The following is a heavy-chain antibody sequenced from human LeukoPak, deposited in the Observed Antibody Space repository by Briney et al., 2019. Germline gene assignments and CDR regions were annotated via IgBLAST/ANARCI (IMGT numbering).Heavy chain of an antibody. CDR3: TRLRDGYDSDY. CDR1: GFSFSGYW. D-gene: IGHD5-24*01. J-gene: IGHJ4*02. V-gene: IGHV3-23*01. CDR2: ISGSGGIT. Sequence: GGSLRLSCAASGFSFSGYWMSWVRQAPGKGLEWVSGISGSGGITYYADSVKGRFIISRDNSKNTLYLQMNTLRAEDTAMYYCTRLRDGYDSDYWGQGTLVTVSS.